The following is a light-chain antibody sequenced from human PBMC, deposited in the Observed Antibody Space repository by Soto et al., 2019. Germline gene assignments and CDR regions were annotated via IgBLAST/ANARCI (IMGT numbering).Light chain of an antibody. V-gene: IGKV1-5*03. CDR2: KAS. CDR1: QSIDSW. J-gene: IGKJ1*01. CDR3: QHSNIYSGKWA. Sequence: DIQMTQSPSTLSASVGDRVTITCRASQSIDSWLAWYQHKPGKAPKVLIYKASNLESGVPSRFSGSGSGTEFTLTISSLQPDDFATYFCQHSNIYSGKWAFGQGTKVEIK.